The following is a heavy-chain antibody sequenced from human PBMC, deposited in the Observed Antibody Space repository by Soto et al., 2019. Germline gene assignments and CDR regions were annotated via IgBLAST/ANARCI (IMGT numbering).Heavy chain of an antibody. CDR3: ARGYNSGWSIHPYYIDF. J-gene: IGHJ4*02. CDR1: GGSISSGGYY. Sequence: PSETLSLTCTVSGGSISSGGYYWSWIRQHPGRGLEWIAYIYYSGSTYYNPSLKSRVTMSLDTSKNQFSLKLSSVTAADTAVYYCARGYNSGWSIHPYYIDFWGPGTLVTVSS. V-gene: IGHV4-31*03. D-gene: IGHD6-19*01. CDR2: IYYSGST.